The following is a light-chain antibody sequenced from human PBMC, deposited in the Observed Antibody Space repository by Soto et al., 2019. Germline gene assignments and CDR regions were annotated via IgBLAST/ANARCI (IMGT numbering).Light chain of an antibody. CDR2: GAS. V-gene: IGKV3-15*01. CDR1: QSVTTY. J-gene: IGKJ5*01. Sequence: IVMTQSPAILSVSPGERATLSCRASQSVTTYLAWYQQKPGQAPRLLIYGASTRATGIPARFSGTGSGTEFTLTISSLQSEDFAVYYCHQYNNWPPINFGQGTRXETK. CDR3: HQYNNWPPIN.